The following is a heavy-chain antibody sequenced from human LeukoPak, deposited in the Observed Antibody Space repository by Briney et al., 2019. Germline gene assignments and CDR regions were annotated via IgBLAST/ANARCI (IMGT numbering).Heavy chain of an antibody. J-gene: IGHJ4*02. Sequence: GGSLRLSCAASGFTFSSYAMHWVRQAPGKGLEWVAVISYDGSNKYYADSVKGRFTISRDNSKNTLYLQMNSLRAEDTAVYYCAKCLDYYDSSDYWGQGTLVTVSS. CDR2: ISYDGSNK. CDR3: AKCLDYYDSSDY. CDR1: GFTFSSYA. V-gene: IGHV3-30*04. D-gene: IGHD3-22*01.